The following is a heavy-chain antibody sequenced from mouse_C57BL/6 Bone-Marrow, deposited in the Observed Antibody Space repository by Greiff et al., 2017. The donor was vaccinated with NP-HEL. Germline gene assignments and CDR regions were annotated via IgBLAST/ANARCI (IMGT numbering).Heavy chain of an antibody. D-gene: IGHD1-1*01. CDR1: GFSLTSYA. Sequence: VQVVESGPGLVAPSQSLSITCTVSGFSLTSYAISWVRQPPGKGLEWLGVIWPGGGTNYNSALKSRLSISKDNSKSQVFLKMNSLQTDDTARYYCARKAVGGDLDYWGQGTTLTVSS. J-gene: IGHJ2*01. CDR3: ARKAVGGDLDY. CDR2: IWPGGGT. V-gene: IGHV2-9-1*01.